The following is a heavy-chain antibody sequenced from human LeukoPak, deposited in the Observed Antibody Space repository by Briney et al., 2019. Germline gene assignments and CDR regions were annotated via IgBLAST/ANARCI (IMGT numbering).Heavy chain of an antibody. V-gene: IGHV3-74*01. J-gene: IGHJ6*02. CDR1: GFTFDDYA. CDR3: ARDAVDTANAV. CDR2: INSDGSIT. Sequence: PGGSLRLSCAASGFTFDDYAMHWVRQAPGKGLEWVSHINSDGSITSYADSVKGRFTISRDNAKNTLYLQMNSLRAEDTAVYYCARDAVDTANAVWGQGTTVTVSS. D-gene: IGHD5-18*01.